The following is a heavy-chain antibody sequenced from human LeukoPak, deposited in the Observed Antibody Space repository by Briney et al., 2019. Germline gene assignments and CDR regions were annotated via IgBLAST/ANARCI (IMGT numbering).Heavy chain of an antibody. J-gene: IGHJ4*02. V-gene: IGHV4-61*08. CDR1: GGSISSGGYY. Sequence: PSETLSLTCTVSGGSISSGGYYWSWIRQPPGKGLEWIGYIYYSGITNYNPSLKTRVTILVDTSKNQFSLKLSSVTAADTAVYYCARWGSNMAREKGGHWGQGTLVTVSS. CDR2: IYYSGIT. D-gene: IGHD3-10*01. CDR3: ARWGSNMAREKGGH.